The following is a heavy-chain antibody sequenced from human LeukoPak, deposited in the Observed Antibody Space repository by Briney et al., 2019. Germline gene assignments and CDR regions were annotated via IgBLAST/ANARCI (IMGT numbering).Heavy chain of an antibody. CDR2: IRYDGSNK. Sequence: GGSLRLSCAASGFTFSSYGMHWVRQAPGKGLEWVAFIRYDGSNKYYADSVKGRFTISRDNSKNTLYLQMNSLRAEDTAVYYCAKPQLRCFGEFNCDYGGQGTVVTVSS. CDR1: GFTFSSYG. D-gene: IGHD3-10*01. CDR3: AKPQLRCFGEFNCDY. V-gene: IGHV3-30*02. J-gene: IGHJ4*02.